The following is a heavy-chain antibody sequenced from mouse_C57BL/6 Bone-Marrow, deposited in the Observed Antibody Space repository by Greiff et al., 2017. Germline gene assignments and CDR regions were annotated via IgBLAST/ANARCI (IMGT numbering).Heavy chain of an antibody. J-gene: IGHJ1*03. CDR3: ARGHDYPWWYFDV. CDR2: IYPGDGDT. CDR1: GYAFSSYW. V-gene: IGHV1-80*01. D-gene: IGHD2-4*01. Sequence: QVQLQQSGAELVKPGASVKISCKASGYAFSSYWMNWVKQRPGKGLEWIGQIYPGDGDTNYNGKFKGKATLTADKSSSTAYMQLSSLTSEDSAVYFCARGHDYPWWYFDVWGTGTTVTVSS.